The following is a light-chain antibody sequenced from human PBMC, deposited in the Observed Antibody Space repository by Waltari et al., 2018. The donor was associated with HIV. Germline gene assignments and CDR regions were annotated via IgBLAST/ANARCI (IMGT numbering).Light chain of an antibody. Sequence: YVLTQPPSVSVAPGQTAKIPCGGNNVGSKSVHWYQLKAGQAPVLVVYDDTERPSGIPDRVYGSNSGNRATLSISRVEAGDEATCYCQTWDSFSGMIFGGVTDLTVL. CDR2: DDT. V-gene: IGLV3-21*02. J-gene: IGLJ2*01. CDR1: NVGSKS. CDR3: QTWDSFSGMI.